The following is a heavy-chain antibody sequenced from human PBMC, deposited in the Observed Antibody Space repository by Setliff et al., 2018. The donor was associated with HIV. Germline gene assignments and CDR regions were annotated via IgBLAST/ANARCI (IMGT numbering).Heavy chain of an antibody. CDR1: GDSISSYY. CDR2: IYYGST. J-gene: IGHJ4*02. D-gene: IGHD3-10*01. Sequence: PSETLSLTCTVSGDSISSYYWNWIRQPPGKALEWIGYIYYGSTHYNPSFEGRVTISVDTSKNQFSLKLRSVTAADTAVYYCARWHPPYGFWEEDYWGQGTLVTVSS. CDR3: ARWHPPYGFWEEDY. V-gene: IGHV4-59*08.